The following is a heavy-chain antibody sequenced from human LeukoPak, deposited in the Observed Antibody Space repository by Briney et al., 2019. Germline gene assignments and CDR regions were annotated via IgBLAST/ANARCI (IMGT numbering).Heavy chain of an antibody. D-gene: IGHD4-17*01. J-gene: IGHJ5*02. CDR2: ISAYNGNT. V-gene: IGHV1-18*01. Sequence: SVKVSCKASGYTFTTYGITWVRQAPGQGLEWMGWISAYNGNTNYAQKLQGRVTMTTDTSTSTAHMELRSLGSDDTAVYYCARGLAYGDYVGWFDPWGQGTLVTVSS. CDR3: ARGLAYGDYVGWFDP. CDR1: GYTFTTYG.